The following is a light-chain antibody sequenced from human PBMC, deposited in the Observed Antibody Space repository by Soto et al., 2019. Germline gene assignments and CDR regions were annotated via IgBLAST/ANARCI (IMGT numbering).Light chain of an antibody. CDR2: EVS. Sequence: QAALTQPASVSGSPGQSITISCTGTSSDVGGYNYVYWYQQHPGKAPKLMIYEVSNRPSGVSNRFSGSKSGNTASLTISGLQAEDEADYYCSSYTSSSTLYVFGPGTKLTVL. CDR3: SSYTSSSTLYV. J-gene: IGLJ1*01. V-gene: IGLV2-14*01. CDR1: SSDVGGYNY.